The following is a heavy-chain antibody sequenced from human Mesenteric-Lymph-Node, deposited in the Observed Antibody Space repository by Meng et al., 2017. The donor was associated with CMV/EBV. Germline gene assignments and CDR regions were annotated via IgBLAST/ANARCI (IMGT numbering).Heavy chain of an antibody. Sequence: SQTPSLTGAISGDSVSTNSAAWNWIRQSPSRGLEWLGRTFYRSKWYTNYAESVKSRITINPDTSNNQFSLHLNSVTPEDTAVYYCVRDYYCNTAACSFDYWGQGTLVTVSS. CDR1: GDSVSTNSAA. V-gene: IGHV6-1*01. CDR2: TFYRSKWYT. D-gene: IGHD2/OR15-2a*01. J-gene: IGHJ4*03. CDR3: VRDYYCNTAACSFDY.